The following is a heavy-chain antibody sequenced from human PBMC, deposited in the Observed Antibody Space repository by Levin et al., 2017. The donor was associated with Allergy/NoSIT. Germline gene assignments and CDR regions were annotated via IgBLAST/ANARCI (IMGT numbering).Heavy chain of an antibody. CDR3: SLQRGPGVEARFGS. D-gene: IGHD2-8*01. CDR2: IYAGGST. CDR1: GFAVSSNP. Sequence: GESLKISCAASGFAVSSNPISWVRQAPGKRLEWVSVIYAGGSTYYADSVRGRFTISRDNSKNTVFLQTNSLRAEDTAVYYCSLQRGPGVEARFGSWGQGTLVTVSS. V-gene: IGHV3-53*01. J-gene: IGHJ5*02.